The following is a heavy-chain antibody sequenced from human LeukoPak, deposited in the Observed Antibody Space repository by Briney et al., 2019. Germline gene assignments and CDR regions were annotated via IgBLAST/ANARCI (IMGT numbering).Heavy chain of an antibody. CDR1: GGSISSYY. CDR3: ARDSRSRKSYGLDA. J-gene: IGHJ5*02. D-gene: IGHD5-18*01. Sequence: SETLSLTCTVSGGSISSYYWTWIRQPPGKGLEWIGYIYYSGSTNYNPSLQSRVTLSVDTSKNQFSLKLTSVTAADTAIYYCARDSRSRKSYGLDAWGRGTLVTVSS. CDR2: IYYSGST. V-gene: IGHV4-59*01.